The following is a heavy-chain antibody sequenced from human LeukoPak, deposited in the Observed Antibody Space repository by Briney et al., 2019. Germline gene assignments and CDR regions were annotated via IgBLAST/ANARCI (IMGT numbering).Heavy chain of an antibody. J-gene: IGHJ5*02. V-gene: IGHV1-2*06. CDR1: GYTFTGYY. CDR3: ARDLGQWLTNWFDP. Sequence: GASVTVSCKASGYTFTGYYLHWVRQAPGQGLEWMGRINPNSGGTNYAQKFQGRITMTRETSISTAYMELNRLRSDDTAVYYCARDLGQWLTNWFDPWGQGTLVTVSS. D-gene: IGHD6-19*01. CDR2: INPNSGGT.